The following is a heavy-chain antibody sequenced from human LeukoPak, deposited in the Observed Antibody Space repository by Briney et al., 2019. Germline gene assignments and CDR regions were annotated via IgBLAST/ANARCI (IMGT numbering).Heavy chain of an antibody. V-gene: IGHV1-46*01. J-gene: IGHJ4*02. CDR2: INPSGGST. CDR3: ARQGRGVNQLLLYYFDY. Sequence: ASVTVSCKTSGFTFTIYYIHWVRQAPGQGLEWMGIINPSGGSTDYAQKFQGRVTMTRDTSTSTVYMELSSLRSEDTAVYYCARQGRGVNQLLLYYFDYWGQGTLVTVSS. CDR1: GFTFTIYY. D-gene: IGHD2-2*01.